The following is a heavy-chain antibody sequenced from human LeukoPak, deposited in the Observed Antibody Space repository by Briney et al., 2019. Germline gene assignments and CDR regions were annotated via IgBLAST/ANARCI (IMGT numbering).Heavy chain of an antibody. J-gene: IGHJ4*02. V-gene: IGHV4-38-2*01. CDR1: GYSISSGYY. CDR2: IYHSGST. D-gene: IGHD6-13*01. CDR3: ARQAAGTQDFDY. Sequence: SETLSLTCAVSGYSISSGYYWGWIRQPPGKGLEWIGSIYHSGSTYYNPSLKSRVTISVDTSKNQFSLKLSSVTAAGTAVYYCARQAAGTQDFDYWGQGTLVTVSS.